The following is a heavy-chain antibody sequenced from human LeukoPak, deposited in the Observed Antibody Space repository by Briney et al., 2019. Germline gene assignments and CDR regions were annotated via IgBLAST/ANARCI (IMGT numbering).Heavy chain of an antibody. CDR2: ISYSGGNT. CDR1: GFTFSSYT. D-gene: IGHD3-3*01. V-gene: IGHV3-23*01. CDR3: AKDFVSGFKAFDL. Sequence: GGSLRLSCVASGFTFSSYTMSWVRQAPGKGLEWVSAISYSGGNTFFADSVKGRFTISRDNSRNTLYLQMNSLRADDTAVYYCAKDFVSGFKAFDLWGQGTLVTASS. J-gene: IGHJ4*02.